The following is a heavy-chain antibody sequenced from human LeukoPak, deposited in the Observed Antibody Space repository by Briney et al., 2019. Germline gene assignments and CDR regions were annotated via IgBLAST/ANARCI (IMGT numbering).Heavy chain of an antibody. Sequence: GGSLRLSCAGSGFAFSTYGMNWVRQTPGKGLEWVSCIGGGATETYYADSVKGRFTISRDNSKKTLYLQMSSLRVEDTAIYYCARESLLWFGALWFDPRGQGTLVTVSS. CDR1: GFAFSTYG. V-gene: IGHV3-23*01. J-gene: IGHJ5*02. CDR2: IGGGATET. D-gene: IGHD3-10*01. CDR3: ARESLLWFGALWFDP.